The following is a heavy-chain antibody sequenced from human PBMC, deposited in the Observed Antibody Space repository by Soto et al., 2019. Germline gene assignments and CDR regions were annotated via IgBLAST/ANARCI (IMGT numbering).Heavy chain of an antibody. CDR2: LDHXRGRT. Sequence: ASXKGPCKAFGGTFVSSFISWVRRAPGQGLEGMXILDHXRGRTNHAQKXXGRITTTXXESTSTVFMKLSSMRSHDTAIYFCARALTQFDVWGPGTQVTVSS. D-gene: IGHD7-27*01. J-gene: IGHJ4*02. V-gene: IGHV1-46*01. CDR1: GGTFVSSF. CDR3: ARALTQFDV.